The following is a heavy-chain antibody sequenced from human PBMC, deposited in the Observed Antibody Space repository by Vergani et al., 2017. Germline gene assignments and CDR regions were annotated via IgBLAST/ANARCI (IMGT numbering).Heavy chain of an antibody. J-gene: IGHJ6*03. CDR2: INAGNGNT. CDR1: GYTFTSYG. V-gene: IGHV1-18*01. CDR3: ARTENYYYMDV. Sequence: QVQLVQSGAEVKKPGASVKVSCKASGYTFTSYGISWVRQAPGQGLEWMGWINAGNGNTKYSQKFQGRVTITRDTSASTAYMELSSLRSEDTAVYYCARTENYYYMDVWGKGTTVTVSS.